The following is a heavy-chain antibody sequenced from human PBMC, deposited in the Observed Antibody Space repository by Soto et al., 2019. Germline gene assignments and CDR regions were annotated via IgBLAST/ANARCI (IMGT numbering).Heavy chain of an antibody. V-gene: IGHV1-8*01. CDR2: MNPNSGNT. J-gene: IGHJ6*02. D-gene: IGHD3-10*01. CDR1: GYTFTSYD. Sequence: ASVKVSCKAPGYTFTSYDINWVRQATGQGLEWMGWMNPNSGNTGYAQKFQGRVTMTRNTSISTAYMELSSLRSEDTAVYYCARGETPYFYGSGSYWVLEDYYYYGMDVWGQGTTVTVSS. CDR3: ARGETPYFYGSGSYWVLEDYYYYGMDV.